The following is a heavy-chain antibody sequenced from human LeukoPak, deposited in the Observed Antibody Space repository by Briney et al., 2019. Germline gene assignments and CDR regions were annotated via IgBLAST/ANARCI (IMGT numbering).Heavy chain of an antibody. V-gene: IGHV1-69*13. CDR3: ARAHRQLERLGRYYFDY. Sequence: GASLKVSCKASGGTFSNHAVSWVRQAPGQGLEWMGGIIPIFGTANYAQKFEGRVTITEDESTSTAYMELSSLRSEDTAVYYCARAHRQLERLGRYYFDYWGQGTLVTVSS. CDR1: GGTFSNHA. CDR2: IIPIFGTA. D-gene: IGHD1-1*01. J-gene: IGHJ4*02.